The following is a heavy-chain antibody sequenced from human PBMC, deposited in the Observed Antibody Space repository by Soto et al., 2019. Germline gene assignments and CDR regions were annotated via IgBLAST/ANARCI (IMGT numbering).Heavy chain of an antibody. CDR2: IYWDDDK. J-gene: IGHJ4*02. D-gene: IGHD5-18*01. CDR1: GFSLSTSGVG. CDR3: AHRRGDTEIQSFDY. V-gene: IGHV2-5*02. Sequence: QITLKESGPTLVKPTQTLTLTCTFSGFSLSTSGVGVGWIRQPPGKALEWLALIYWDDDKRYSPSLKSRLTITKDNSKNQVVLTMTNMDPVDTATYYCAHRRGDTEIQSFDYWGQGTLVTVSS.